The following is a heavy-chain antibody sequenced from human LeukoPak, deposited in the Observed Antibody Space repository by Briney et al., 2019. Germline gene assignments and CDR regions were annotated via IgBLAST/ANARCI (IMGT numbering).Heavy chain of an antibody. J-gene: IGHJ4*02. Sequence: GASVKVSCKASGYTFTSYGISWVRQAPGQGLEWMGWISAYNGNTNYAQKLQGRVTMTTDTSTSTAYMELRSLRSEDTAVYYCARDKYTAMVTGFDYWGQGTLVTVSS. CDR3: ARDKYTAMVTGFDY. D-gene: IGHD5-18*01. CDR2: ISAYNGNT. V-gene: IGHV1-18*01. CDR1: GYTFTSYG.